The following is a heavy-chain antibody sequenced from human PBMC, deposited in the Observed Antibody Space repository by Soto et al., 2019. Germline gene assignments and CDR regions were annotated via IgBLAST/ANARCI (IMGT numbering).Heavy chain of an antibody. V-gene: IGHV4-59*01. Sequence: PSETLSLTCTVSGDSISNYYWSWIRQPPGKGLEWIGYMYHSGTTNYNPSIKSRVTISIDTSKNQFSLRLSSVTAADTAVYYCARGRYYFDYWGQGALVTISS. J-gene: IGHJ4*02. CDR1: GDSISNYY. CDR2: MYHSGTT. CDR3: ARGRYYFDY.